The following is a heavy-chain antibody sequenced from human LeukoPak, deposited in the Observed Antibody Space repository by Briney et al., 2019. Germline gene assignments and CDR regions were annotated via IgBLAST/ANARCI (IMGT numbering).Heavy chain of an antibody. J-gene: IGHJ4*02. CDR1: GDSSSSHSYF. CDR2: IHHIGST. D-gene: IGHD6-19*01. CDR3: ARTLPFNGGWRVTFDS. V-gene: IGHV4-39*01. Sequence: PSETLSLTCTVSGDSSSSHSYFWGWIRQPPGKGLEWIGNIHHIGSTYYNPSLKSRVAISVDTSTNQFSLKLSSVTASDTAVYYCARTLPFNGGWRVTFDSWGQGTLVTVSS.